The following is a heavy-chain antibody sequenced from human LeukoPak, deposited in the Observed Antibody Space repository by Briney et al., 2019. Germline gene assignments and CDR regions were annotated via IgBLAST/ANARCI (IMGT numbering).Heavy chain of an antibody. Sequence: GGSLRLSCAASGFTFSSYGMHWVRQAPGKGLEWVAVIWYDGSNKYYADSVKGRFTISRDNSKNTLYLQMNSLRAEDTAVYYCARDRGQWLVLDAFDIWGQETMVTVSS. J-gene: IGHJ3*02. CDR2: IWYDGSNK. V-gene: IGHV3-33*01. CDR1: GFTFSSYG. D-gene: IGHD6-19*01. CDR3: ARDRGQWLVLDAFDI.